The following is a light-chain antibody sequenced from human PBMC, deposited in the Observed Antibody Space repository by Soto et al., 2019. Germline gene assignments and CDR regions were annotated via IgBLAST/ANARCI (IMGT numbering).Light chain of an antibody. CDR1: QSISSW. CDR3: QQYNSYSRYT. V-gene: IGKV1-5*03. J-gene: IGKJ2*01. Sequence: DIQMTQSPSTLSASVGDRVTITCRASQSISSWLAWYQQKPGKAPKLLIYKASSLESGVPSRFSGSGYGTAFTLTISSLQPDDFATYYCQQYNSYSRYTFGQGTKLEIK. CDR2: KAS.